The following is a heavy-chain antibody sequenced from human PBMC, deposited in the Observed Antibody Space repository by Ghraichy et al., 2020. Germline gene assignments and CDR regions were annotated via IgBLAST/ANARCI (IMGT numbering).Heavy chain of an antibody. D-gene: IGHD2-8*01. CDR1: GFTFSNYW. CDR2: IKPDGSEK. J-gene: IGHJ6*02. Sequence: LSLTCAASGFTFSNYWMTWVRQAPGKGLEWVANIKPDGSEKYYVDSVKGRFTISRDNAKNSLYLQINSLRAEDTAVYYCAKGLFTNDVWGQGTTVTVSS. CDR3: AKGLFTNDV. V-gene: IGHV3-7*03.